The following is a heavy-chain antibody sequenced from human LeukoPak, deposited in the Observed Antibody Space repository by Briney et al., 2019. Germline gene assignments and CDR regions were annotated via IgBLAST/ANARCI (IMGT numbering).Heavy chain of an antibody. CDR2: ISWNSDNR. CDR3: AKGGHQKLRFAQLSNWFDP. J-gene: IGHJ5*02. V-gene: IGHV3-9*01. D-gene: IGHD3-10*01. Sequence: PGGSLRLSCAASGFTFDDYAMHWVRQAPGKGLEWISSISWNSDNRAYADSVKGRFTISRDSANNSLFLQMNNLRPEDTALYYCAKGGHQKLRFAQLSNWFDPWGQGTLVSVSS. CDR1: GFTFDDYA.